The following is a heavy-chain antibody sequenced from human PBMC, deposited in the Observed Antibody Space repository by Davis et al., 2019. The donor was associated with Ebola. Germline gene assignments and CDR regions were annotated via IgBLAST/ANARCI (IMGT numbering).Heavy chain of an antibody. J-gene: IGHJ6*04. CDR2: VDPMSGGT. Sequence: SVKVSCKSSGYTFAAYFIHWVRQAPGQGLEWMGRVDPMSGGTIFAPKFHGRVTMTTDTSISTAYMELSGLRPDDTAVYFCARRVPTVAGAHYGMDVWGEGTPVSVSS. V-gene: IGHV1-2*06. CDR1: GYTFAAYF. D-gene: IGHD6-19*01. CDR3: ARRVPTVAGAHYGMDV.